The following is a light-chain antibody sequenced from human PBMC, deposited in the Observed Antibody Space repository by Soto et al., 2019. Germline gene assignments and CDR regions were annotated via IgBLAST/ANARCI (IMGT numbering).Light chain of an antibody. V-gene: IGKV3-20*01. CDR2: GVS. J-gene: IGKJ1*01. CDR1: QSLSSTH. Sequence: EIVLTQSPGTLSLSPGERATLSCRASQSLSSTHLAWYQQRRGQAPRLLIYGVSSRASGIPDRFSGRGSGAEFTLSISRLEPEDFGVYYCQQYDASPVTFGQGTKLEFK. CDR3: QQYDASPVT.